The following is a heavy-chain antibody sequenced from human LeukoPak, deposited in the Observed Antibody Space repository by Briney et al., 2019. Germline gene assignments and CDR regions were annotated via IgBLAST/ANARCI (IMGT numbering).Heavy chain of an antibody. CDR1: GGSISSGDYY. D-gene: IGHD3-22*01. CDR3: ARLSGYSSGHYYSDY. V-gene: IGHV4-61*08. CDR2: IYYRGST. Sequence: SETLSLTCTVSGGSISSGDYYWSWIRQPPGKGLEWIGYIYYRGSTNYNPSLKSRVTIPVDTSKNQFSLKLSSVTAADTAVYYCARLSGYSSGHYYSDYWGQGALVTVSS. J-gene: IGHJ4*02.